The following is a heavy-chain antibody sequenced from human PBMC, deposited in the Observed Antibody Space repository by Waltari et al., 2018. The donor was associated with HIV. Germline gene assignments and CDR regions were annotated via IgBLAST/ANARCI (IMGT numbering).Heavy chain of an antibody. D-gene: IGHD3-16*01. Sequence: EVQLVESGGGLVQPGGSLRLSCAASGFTFSSYWMHWVRQAPGKGLVWVSSSNSDGSSTNYADSVKGRFTISRDNAKNTVYLQRNSLRAEDTALYYCASLYNYVWGSPPPFDYWGQGTLVTVSS. J-gene: IGHJ4*02. CDR2: SNSDGSST. CDR1: GFTFSSYW. V-gene: IGHV3-74*01. CDR3: ASLYNYVWGSPPPFDY.